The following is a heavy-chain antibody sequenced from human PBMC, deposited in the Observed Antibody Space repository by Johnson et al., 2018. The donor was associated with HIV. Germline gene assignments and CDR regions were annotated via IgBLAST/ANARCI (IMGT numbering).Heavy chain of an antibody. CDR3: AKDRVGATSPQAQNAFDI. J-gene: IGHJ3*02. CDR2: IYSGGST. V-gene: IGHV3-66*01. Sequence: MLLVESGGGLVQPGGSLRLSCAASGFTVSSNYMSWVRQAPGKGLEWVSVIYSGGSTYYADSVKGRFTISRDNSKNTLYLQMNSLRAEDTAVYYCAKDRVGATSPQAQNAFDIWGQGTMVTVSS. CDR1: GFTVSSNY. D-gene: IGHD1-26*01.